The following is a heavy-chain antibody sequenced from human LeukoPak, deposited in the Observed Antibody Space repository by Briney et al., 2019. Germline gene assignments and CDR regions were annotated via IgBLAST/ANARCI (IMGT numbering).Heavy chain of an antibody. Sequence: SETLSLTCTVSGGSISSSSYYWGWIRQPPGKGLEWIGSIYHSGSTYYNPSLKSRVTISVDTSKNQFSLKLSSVTATDTAVYYCARRTLLYSSSWYYFDYWGQGTLVTVSS. CDR3: ARRTLLYSSSWYYFDY. J-gene: IGHJ4*02. CDR1: GGSISSSSYY. D-gene: IGHD6-13*01. CDR2: IYHSGST. V-gene: IGHV4-39*01.